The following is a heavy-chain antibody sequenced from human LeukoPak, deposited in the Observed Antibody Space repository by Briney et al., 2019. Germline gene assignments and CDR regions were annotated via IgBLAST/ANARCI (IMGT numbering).Heavy chain of an antibody. CDR2: IYHSGST. Sequence: SETLSLTCTVSGSSISSGYYWGWIRQPPGKGLEWIGSIYHSGSTYYNPSLKSRVTISVDTSKNQFSLKLSSVTAADTAVYYCASTPYGGNPIGWYFDLWGRGTLVTVSS. CDR3: ASTPYGGNPIGWYFDL. D-gene: IGHD4-23*01. J-gene: IGHJ2*01. CDR1: GSSISSGYY. V-gene: IGHV4-38-2*02.